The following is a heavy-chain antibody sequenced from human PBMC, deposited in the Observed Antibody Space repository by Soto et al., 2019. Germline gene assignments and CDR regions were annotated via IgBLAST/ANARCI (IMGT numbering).Heavy chain of an antibody. D-gene: IGHD3-22*01. Sequence: SVKVSCKASGGTFSSYAISWVRQAPGQGLEWMGGIIPIFGTANYAQKFQGRVTITADESTSTAYMELSSLRSEDTAVYYCARTYYYDSSGYYHFDYWGQGTLVTVSS. CDR3: ARTYYYDSSGYYHFDY. CDR1: GGTFSSYA. V-gene: IGHV1-69*13. CDR2: IIPIFGTA. J-gene: IGHJ4*02.